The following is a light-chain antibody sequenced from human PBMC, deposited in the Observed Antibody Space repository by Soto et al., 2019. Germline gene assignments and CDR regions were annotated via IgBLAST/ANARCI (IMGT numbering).Light chain of an antibody. CDR1: SSDVGGYNY. CDR2: EVS. CDR3: SSYAGSNNYV. J-gene: IGLJ1*01. Sequence: QYALTQPPSASGSPGQSVTISCTGTSSDVGGYNYVSWYQQHPGKAPKLMIYEVSKRPSGVPDRFSGSKSGNTASLTVSGLQAEDEADYYCSSYAGSNNYVLGTGTRSPS. V-gene: IGLV2-8*01.